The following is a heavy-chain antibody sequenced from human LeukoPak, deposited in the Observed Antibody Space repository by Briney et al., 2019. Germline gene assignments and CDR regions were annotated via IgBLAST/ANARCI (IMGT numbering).Heavy chain of an antibody. CDR3: ARVKDFWSGYPRFDP. CDR2: IYYSGST. J-gene: IGHJ5*02. D-gene: IGHD3-3*01. Sequence: PSETLSLTCTVSGGSISSSSYYWGWLRQPPGKGLEWIGSIYYSGSTYYNPSLKSRVTISVDTSKNQFSLKLSSVTAADTAVYYCARVKDFWSGYPRFDPWGQGTLVTVSS. CDR1: GGSISSSSYY. V-gene: IGHV4-39*07.